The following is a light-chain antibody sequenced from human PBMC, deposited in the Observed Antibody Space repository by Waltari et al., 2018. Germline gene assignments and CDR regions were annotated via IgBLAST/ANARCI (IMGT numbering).Light chain of an antibody. CDR3: SSYISSDTLEL. CDR2: DVS. J-gene: IGLJ2*01. Sequence: QSALTQPASVSGSPGQSITISCTGTSSDVGGYNYVSWYQQHPGKAPKVMIYDVSNRPSGVSNRFSGSKSGNTASLTISGLQAEDEAHYYCSSYISSDTLELFGGGTSLTV. CDR1: SSDVGGYNY. V-gene: IGLV2-14*03.